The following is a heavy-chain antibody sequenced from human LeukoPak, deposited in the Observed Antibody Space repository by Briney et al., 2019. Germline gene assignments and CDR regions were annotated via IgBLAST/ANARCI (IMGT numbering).Heavy chain of an antibody. V-gene: IGHV1-46*01. CDR2: VNPSGGST. CDR1: GSTFIIYY. Sequence: ASVKVSCKASGSTFIIYYIHWVRQAPGQGLEWMGTVNPSGGSTNNAQKFQGRITMTRDTSTSTVYMELSRLKSEDTAVYCCARGKTMGDYWGQGTRVTVSS. J-gene: IGHJ4*02. D-gene: IGHD4/OR15-4a*01. CDR3: ARGKTMGDY.